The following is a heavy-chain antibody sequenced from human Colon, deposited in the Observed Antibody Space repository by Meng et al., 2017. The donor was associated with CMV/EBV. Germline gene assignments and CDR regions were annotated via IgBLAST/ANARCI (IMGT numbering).Heavy chain of an antibody. D-gene: IGHD5-12*01. CDR2: IYDRGRP. CDR1: GDSMTLYY. CDR3: ARDSRGFLDY. Sequence: GSLRLSCTVSGDSMTLYYWTWIRQSPGKGLEFIGNIYDRGRPSYESSLQSRVTISQDTSKTQFSLKLRSVTAADTAIYYYARDSRGFLDYWGQGALVTVSS. J-gene: IGHJ4*02. V-gene: IGHV4-59*01.